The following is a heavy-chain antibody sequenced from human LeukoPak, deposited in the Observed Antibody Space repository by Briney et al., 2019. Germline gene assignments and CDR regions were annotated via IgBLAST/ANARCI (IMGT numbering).Heavy chain of an antibody. D-gene: IGHD4-17*01. CDR3: ARAYGDYGDAFDI. Sequence: GGSLRLSCAASGFTFSNAWMSWVRQAPGKGLEWVSSISSSSSYIYYADSVKGRFTISRDNAKNSLYLQMNSLRAEDTAVYYCARAYGDYGDAFDIWGQGTMVTVSS. J-gene: IGHJ3*02. CDR2: ISSSSSYI. CDR1: GFTFSNAW. V-gene: IGHV3-21*01.